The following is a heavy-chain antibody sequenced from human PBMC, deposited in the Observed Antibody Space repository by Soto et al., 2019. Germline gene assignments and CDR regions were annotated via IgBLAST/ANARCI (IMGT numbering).Heavy chain of an antibody. J-gene: IGHJ4*02. V-gene: IGHV3-21*01. Sequence: SGGGLVKPGGSLRLSCAASGSTFSDFTMNWVRQAPGKGLQWVSSISSGGSFISYADSVRGRFTISRDNAKNSLYLQVDSLRAEDTAVFFCARGSRRTFDYWGQGTLVTVSS. CDR1: GSTFSDFT. CDR3: ARGSRRTFDY. CDR2: ISSGGSFI. D-gene: IGHD6-13*01.